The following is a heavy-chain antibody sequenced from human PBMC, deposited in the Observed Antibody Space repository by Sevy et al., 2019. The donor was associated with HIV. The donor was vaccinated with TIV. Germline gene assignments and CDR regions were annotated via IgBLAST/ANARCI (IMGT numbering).Heavy chain of an antibody. Sequence: GSLRLSCAASVFTFNSYPLHWVRQAPGKGLEWVAVVSHDGSTKYYADSVKGRFTISRDNSKNTLYLQMNSLRAEDTAVYYWARPGITSGYLYYFDYWGQGPLVTVSS. CDR3: ARPGITSGYLYYFDY. CDR1: VFTFNSYP. CDR2: VSHDGSTK. D-gene: IGHD5-12*01. J-gene: IGHJ4*02. V-gene: IGHV3-30*04.